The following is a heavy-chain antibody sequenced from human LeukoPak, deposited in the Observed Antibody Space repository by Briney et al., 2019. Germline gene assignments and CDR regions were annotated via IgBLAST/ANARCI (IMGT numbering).Heavy chain of an antibody. CDR3: AREGSGDILTGHDAFDI. V-gene: IGHV4-30-2*01. Sequence: SETLSLTCAVSGGSISSGGYSWSWIRQPPGKGLEWIGYIYHSGSTYYNPSLKSRVTISVDRSKNQFSLKLGSVTAADTAVYYCAREGSGDILTGHDAFDIWGQGTMVTVSS. CDR1: GGSISSGGYS. D-gene: IGHD3-9*01. J-gene: IGHJ3*02. CDR2: IYHSGST.